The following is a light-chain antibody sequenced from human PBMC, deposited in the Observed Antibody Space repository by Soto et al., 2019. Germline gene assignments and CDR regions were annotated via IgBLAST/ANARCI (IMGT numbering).Light chain of an antibody. CDR3: AAWDDSLSGRV. CDR2: KND. J-gene: IGLJ3*02. V-gene: IGLV1-47*01. CDR1: SSNIGSNS. Sequence: QSVLTQPPSASGTPGQRVTISCSGSSSNIGSNSVFWYQHLPGTAPKLLIYKNDQRPSGVPDRFSGSKSGTSASLAISGLRSEDEADYFCAAWDDSLSGRVFGGGTQLTVL.